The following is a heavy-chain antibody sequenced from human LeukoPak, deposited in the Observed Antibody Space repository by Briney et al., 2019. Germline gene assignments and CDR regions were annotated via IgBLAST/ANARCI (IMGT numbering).Heavy chain of an antibody. CDR1: GCSRRTRGGG. V-gene: IGHV2-5*01. Sequence: ASGPTLVNPAQTLTLTGTFSGCSRRTRGGGVGWIRQPPGKALEWLSLIYWNVDKRYSPSLKSRLTITKDTSKTQVVLTMTNMDPVDTATYYCAHSNFDASTGAFDIWGQGTMVTVSS. D-gene: IGHD3-9*01. J-gene: IGHJ3*02. CDR2: IYWNVDK. CDR3: AHSNFDASTGAFDI.